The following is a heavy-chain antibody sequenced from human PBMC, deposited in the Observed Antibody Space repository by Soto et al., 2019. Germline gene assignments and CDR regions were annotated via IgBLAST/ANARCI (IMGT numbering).Heavy chain of an antibody. CDR1: GFSLNTSGVS. V-gene: IGHV2-5*01. CDR2: IYWNGDE. CDR3: THMYYYDGSGYYSTAHY. J-gene: IGHJ4*02. D-gene: IGHD3-22*01. Sequence: SGPTLVNPTQTLTLTCSFSGFSLNTSGVSVGWIRQPPGKALEWLALIYWNGDERYSPSLRNRLTITKDTSKNQVVLRMTNMDPVDTATYYCTHMYYYDGSGYYSTAHYCDRGTL.